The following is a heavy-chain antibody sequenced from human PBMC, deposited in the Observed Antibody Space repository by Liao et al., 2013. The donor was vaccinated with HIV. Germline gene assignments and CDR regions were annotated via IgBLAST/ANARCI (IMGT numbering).Heavy chain of an antibody. CDR3: CGGRTVGTMAGWY. V-gene: IGHV4-34*01. J-gene: IGHJ4*02. Sequence: QVHLQQWGGGLLKPSETLSLTCDVFGGSFSSYYWSWIRQSPREGGVEWIGEYQSQWNHYLQPVPRRVQSAFLVDTSKNHFSLRLDFMTAADTAVYYCCGGRTVGTMAGWYWGRGKPGHRLL. CDR1: GGSFSSYY. CDR2: QSQWNH. D-gene: IGHD6-13*01.